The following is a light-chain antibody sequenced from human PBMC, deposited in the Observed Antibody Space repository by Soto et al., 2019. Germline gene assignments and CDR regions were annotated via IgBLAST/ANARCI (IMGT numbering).Light chain of an antibody. CDR3: QQYESISLT. CDR1: QSISSW. J-gene: IGKJ4*01. Sequence: DIQMTQSPSTLSASVGDRVTITCRASQSISSWLAWYQQKPGKAPKLLIYKASSLESGVPSRFSGSGSGTEFTLTISSLRPDDFATYYCQQYESISLTFGGGTRVEIK. V-gene: IGKV1-5*03. CDR2: KAS.